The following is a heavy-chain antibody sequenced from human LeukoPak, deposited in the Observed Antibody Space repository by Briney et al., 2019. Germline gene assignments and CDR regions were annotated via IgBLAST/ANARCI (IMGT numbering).Heavy chain of an antibody. V-gene: IGHV1-18*04. CDR3: ARDRYYDSSGYYVDY. Sequence: ASVKVSCKAFGYAFTSYGISWVRQAPGQGLEWMGWISPYNGNTNYAQKLQGRVTMTTDTSTSTAYMGLRSLRFDDTAVFYCARDRYYDSSGYYVDYWGQGTLVTVSS. J-gene: IGHJ4*02. CDR1: GYAFTSYG. CDR2: ISPYNGNT. D-gene: IGHD3-22*01.